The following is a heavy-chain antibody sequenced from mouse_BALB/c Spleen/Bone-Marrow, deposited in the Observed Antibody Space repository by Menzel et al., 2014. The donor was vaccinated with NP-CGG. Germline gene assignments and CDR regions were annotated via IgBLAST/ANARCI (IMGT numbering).Heavy chain of an antibody. CDR1: GFNIKDTY. CDR3: ARWEYYAMDY. Sequence: VQLKESGAELVKPGASAKLSCTASGFNIKDTYMHWVKQRPEQGLEWIGRIDPANGNTKYDPKFQGKATMTADTSSNTAYLQLSSLTSEDTAVYYCARWEYYAMDYWGQGTSVTVSS. CDR2: IDPANGNT. J-gene: IGHJ4*01. V-gene: IGHV14-3*02. D-gene: IGHD4-1*01.